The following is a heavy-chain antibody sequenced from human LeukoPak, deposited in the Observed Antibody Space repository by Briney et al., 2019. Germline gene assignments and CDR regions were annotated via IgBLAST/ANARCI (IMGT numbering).Heavy chain of an antibody. Sequence: PSETLSLTCTVSGGSISSYYWSWIRQPPGKGLEWIGYIYYSGSTNCNPSLKSRVTISVDTSKNQFSLKLSSVTAADTAVYYCARHAAAAGTGIFDYWGQGTLVTVSS. V-gene: IGHV4-59*08. J-gene: IGHJ4*02. CDR2: IYYSGST. D-gene: IGHD6-13*01. CDR3: ARHAAAAGTGIFDY. CDR1: GGSISSYY.